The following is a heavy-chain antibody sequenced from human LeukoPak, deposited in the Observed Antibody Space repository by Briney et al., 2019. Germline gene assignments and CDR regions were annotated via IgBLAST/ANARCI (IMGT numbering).Heavy chain of an antibody. J-gene: IGHJ4*02. D-gene: IGHD6-19*01. CDR1: GDSISSDY. Sequence: SETLSLTCSVSGDSISSDYWSLIRQLAGKGLEWIGRIYTTGSTNYNPSLKSRVTMSVDMSKNQFSLKLSSVTAADTAVYYCASASGYWGQGTLVTVSS. CDR3: ASASGY. CDR2: IYTTGST. V-gene: IGHV4-4*07.